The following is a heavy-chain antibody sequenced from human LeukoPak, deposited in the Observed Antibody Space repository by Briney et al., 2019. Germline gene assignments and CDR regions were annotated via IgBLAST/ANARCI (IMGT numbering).Heavy chain of an antibody. Sequence: GGSLRLSCAASGFTFSSYGMHWVRQAPGKGLEWVAVIWYDGSNKYYADSVKGRFTISRDNSENTLYLQMNSLRAEDTVVYYCAKVDSGSYYGSFDYWGQGTLVTVSS. CDR2: IWYDGSNK. CDR1: GFTFSSYG. D-gene: IGHD1-26*01. CDR3: AKVDSGSYYGSFDY. J-gene: IGHJ4*02. V-gene: IGHV3-33*06.